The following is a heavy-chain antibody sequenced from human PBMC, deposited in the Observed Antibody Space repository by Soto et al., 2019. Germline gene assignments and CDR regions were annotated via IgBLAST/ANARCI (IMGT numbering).Heavy chain of an antibody. CDR2: IYPGDTT. Sequence: EVQLVESGGGLIQPGGSLRLSCVVSGFTVSSANYMSWVRQAPGKGLEWVSVIYPGDTTFYADSVKGRFTIARDNSKNTLYLHRNSLRAEDTAVYYCHGYGYWGQGTLVTVSS. CDR1: GFTVSSANY. D-gene: IGHD5-12*01. J-gene: IGHJ4*02. CDR3: HGYGY. V-gene: IGHV3-53*01.